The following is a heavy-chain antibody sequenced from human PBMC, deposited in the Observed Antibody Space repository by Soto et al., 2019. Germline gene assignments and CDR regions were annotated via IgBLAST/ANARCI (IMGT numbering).Heavy chain of an antibody. V-gene: IGHV4-59*01. D-gene: IGHD6-13*01. J-gene: IGHJ5*02. Sequence: SETLSLTCTVSGGSISSYYWSWIRQPPGKGLEWIGYIYYSGSTNYNPSLKSRITISVDTSKNQFSLKLSSVTAADTAVYYCARGPSFKGAAAGNWFDPWGQGTLVTVSS. CDR3: ARGPSFKGAAAGNWFDP. CDR1: GGSISSYY. CDR2: IYYSGST.